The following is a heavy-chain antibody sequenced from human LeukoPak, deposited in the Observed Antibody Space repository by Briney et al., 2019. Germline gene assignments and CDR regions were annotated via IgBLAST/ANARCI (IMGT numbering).Heavy chain of an antibody. CDR1: GFTFSSYA. V-gene: IGHV3-23*01. CDR3: AKDRPNYYDSSGHYYRRDGDY. CDR2: VSGSGGYT. J-gene: IGHJ4*02. D-gene: IGHD3-22*01. Sequence: GGSLRLSCAASGFTFSSYAMSWVRQAPGKGLEWVSSVSGSGGYTYYAGSVKGRFTISRDNSKNTLYLQMNSLRADDTAIYHCAKDRPNYYDSSGHYYRRDGDYWGQGTLVTVSS.